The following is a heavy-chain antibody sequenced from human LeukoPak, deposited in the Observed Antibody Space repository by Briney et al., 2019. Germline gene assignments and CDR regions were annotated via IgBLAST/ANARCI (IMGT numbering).Heavy chain of an antibody. Sequence: PSETLSLTCTVSGGSIIHYHWNWIRQPPGKGLEWIGYIYYSGSTNYNPSLKSRVTISVDTSNNQFSLKLNSVTAADTAVYYCARARDGYNFYFDYWGQGTLVTVSS. D-gene: IGHD5-24*01. CDR3: ARARDGYNFYFDY. CDR2: IYYSGST. CDR1: GGSIIHYH. V-gene: IGHV4-59*01. J-gene: IGHJ4*02.